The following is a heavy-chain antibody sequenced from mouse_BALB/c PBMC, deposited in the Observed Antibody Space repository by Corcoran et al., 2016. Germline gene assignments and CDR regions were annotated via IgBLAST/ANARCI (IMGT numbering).Heavy chain of an antibody. Sequence: EDQLQQSGAVLVKLGASVKLSCTASGFNIKDTYMHWVKQRPEQGLEWIGRIDPANGNHKYDPKFQGKATITADTSSNTAYLQLSSLRSEDTAVYYCARWDWYFDVWGAGTTVTFSS. CDR1: GFNIKDTY. V-gene: IGHV14-3*02. J-gene: IGHJ1*01. CDR2: IDPANGNH. CDR3: ARWDWYFDV.